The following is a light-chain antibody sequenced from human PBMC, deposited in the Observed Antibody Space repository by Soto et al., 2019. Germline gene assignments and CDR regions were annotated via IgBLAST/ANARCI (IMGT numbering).Light chain of an antibody. J-gene: IGKJ4*01. CDR1: QSVSSSY. V-gene: IGKV3-20*01. Sequence: EIVLTQTPGTLSLSPGERGTLSCRASQSVSSSYLAWYQQKPGQAPRLLIYGASSRATGIPDRFSGSGSGTDFTLTISRLEPEDFAVYYCQQYGSSLGVTFGGGTNVEIK. CDR3: QQYGSSLGVT. CDR2: GAS.